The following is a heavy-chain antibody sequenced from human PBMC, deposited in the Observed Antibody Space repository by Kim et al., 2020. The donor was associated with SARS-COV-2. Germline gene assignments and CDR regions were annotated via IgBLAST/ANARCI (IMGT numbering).Heavy chain of an antibody. V-gene: IGHV6-1*01. J-gene: IGHJ6*02. Sequence: SQTLSLTCAISGDSVSSNSAAWNWIRQSPSRGLEWLGRTYYRSKWYNDYAVSVKSRITINPDTSKNQFSLQLNSVTPEDTAVYYCAKEGKGHTVRGVKGSYYYGMDVWGQGTTVTVSS. CDR3: AKEGKGHTVRGVKGSYYYGMDV. CDR2: TYYRSKWYN. D-gene: IGHD3-10*01. CDR1: GDSVSSNSAA.